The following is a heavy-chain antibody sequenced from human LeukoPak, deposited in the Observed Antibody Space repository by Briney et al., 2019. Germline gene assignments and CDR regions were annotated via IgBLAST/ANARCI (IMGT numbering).Heavy chain of an antibody. CDR3: ARDSEWFGESIFDY. CDR1: GGSISSSSYY. J-gene: IGHJ4*02. V-gene: IGHV4-39*07. Sequence: SETLSLTCTVSGGSISSSSYYWGWIRQPPGKGLEWIGIIYYSGSTYYNPSLKSRVTISVDTSKNQFSLKLSSVTAADTAVYYCARDSEWFGESIFDYWGQGTLVTVSS. CDR2: IYYSGST. D-gene: IGHD3-10*01.